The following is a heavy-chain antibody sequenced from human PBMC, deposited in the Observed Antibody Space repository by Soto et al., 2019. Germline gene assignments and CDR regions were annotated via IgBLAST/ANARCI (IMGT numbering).Heavy chain of an antibody. Sequence: ASVKVSCKASGYTFTSYGISWVRQAPGQGLEWMGWISAYNGNTNYAQKLQGRVTMTTDTSTSTAYMELRSLRSDDTAVYYCARDGGPITIFDAGEGWFDPWGQGTLVTVSS. J-gene: IGHJ5*02. CDR2: ISAYNGNT. CDR3: ARDGGPITIFDAGEGWFDP. V-gene: IGHV1-18*01. D-gene: IGHD3-3*01. CDR1: GYTFTSYG.